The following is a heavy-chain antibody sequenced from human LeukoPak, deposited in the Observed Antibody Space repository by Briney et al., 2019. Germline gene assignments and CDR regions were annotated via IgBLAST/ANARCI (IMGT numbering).Heavy chain of an antibody. CDR1: GFTFSTYG. CDR3: AKFLEQQPGFAMDV. V-gene: IGHV3-23*01. CDR2: ISGAGGTT. Sequence: PGGSLRLSCAGSGFTFSTYGMTWVRQAPGMGLEWVSAISGAGGTTYYADSVKGRFTISRDNSKNTLYLQMNNLRAEDTAVYYCAKFLEQQPGFAMDVWGKGTTVTVSS. D-gene: IGHD6-13*01. J-gene: IGHJ6*03.